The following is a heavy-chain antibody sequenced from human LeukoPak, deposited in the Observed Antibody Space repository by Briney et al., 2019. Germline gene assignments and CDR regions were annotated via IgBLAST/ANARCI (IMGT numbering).Heavy chain of an antibody. CDR2: ISGSGAST. Sequence: GGSLRLSCAASGFTFSSYAISWVRQAPGKGLEWLSAISGSGASTHYADSVRGRFTISRDNSKSTLYLQMNSLRADDTAVYYCTKEDPRFDPWGQGTLVTVSS. CDR1: GFTFSSYA. CDR3: TKEDPRFDP. V-gene: IGHV3-23*01. J-gene: IGHJ5*02.